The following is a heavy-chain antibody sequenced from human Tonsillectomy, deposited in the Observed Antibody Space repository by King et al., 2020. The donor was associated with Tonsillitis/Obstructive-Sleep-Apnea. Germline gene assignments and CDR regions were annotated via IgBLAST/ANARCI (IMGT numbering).Heavy chain of an antibody. CDR2: IYYSGST. D-gene: IGHD3-22*01. J-gene: IGHJ4*02. CDR3: ASIDSSGYLFDY. CDR1: GGSISSGGYY. Sequence: QLQESGPGLVKPSQTLSLTCTVSGGSISSGGYYWSWIRQHPGKGLEWIGYIYYSGSTYYNPSLKRRVTISVDTSKNQFSLKLSSVTAADTAVYYCASIDSSGYLFDYWGQGTLVTVSS. V-gene: IGHV4-31*03.